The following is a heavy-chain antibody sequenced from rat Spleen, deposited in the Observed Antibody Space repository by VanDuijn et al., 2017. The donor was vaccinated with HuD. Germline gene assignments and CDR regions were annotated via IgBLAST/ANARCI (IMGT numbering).Heavy chain of an antibody. D-gene: IGHD3-6*01. CDR1: GFTFSDYY. J-gene: IGHJ2*01. CDR2: ITNTGGST. V-gene: IGHV5-20*01. Sequence: EVQLVESGGGLMQPGRSLKLSCAASGFTFSDYYMAWVRQAPKKGLEWVASITNTGGSTYYPDSVKGRFTLSRDNAKSTLYLQMNSLNSEDTATYYCTRNWDYWGQGVMVTVSS. CDR3: TRNWDY.